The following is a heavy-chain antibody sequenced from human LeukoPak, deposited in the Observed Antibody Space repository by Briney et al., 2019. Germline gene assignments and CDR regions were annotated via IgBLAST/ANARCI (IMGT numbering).Heavy chain of an antibody. CDR3: ARADRVTTVVTRTSYYFDY. CDR1: GGSISSSNW. CDR2: IYHSGST. J-gene: IGHJ4*02. Sequence: PSGTLSLTCAVSGGSISSSNWWSWVRQPPGKGLEWIGEIYHSGSTNYNPSLKSRVTISVDKSKNQSSLKLSSVTAADTAVYYCARADRVTTVVTRTSYYFDYWGQGTLVTVSS. D-gene: IGHD4-23*01. V-gene: IGHV4-4*02.